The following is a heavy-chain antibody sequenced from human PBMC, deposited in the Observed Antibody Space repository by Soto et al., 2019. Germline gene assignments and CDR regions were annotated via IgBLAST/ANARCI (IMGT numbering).Heavy chain of an antibody. CDR2: IWYDGSNK. J-gene: IGHJ4*02. Sequence: QVQLVESGGGVVQPGRSLRLSCAASGFTFSSYGMHWVRQAPGKGLEWVAVIWYDGSNKYYADSVKGRFTISRDNSKNTLYLQMYSLRAEDTAVYYCARYWGFTDEEVDSSGYYPDYWGQGTLVTVSS. CDR1: GFTFSSYG. D-gene: IGHD3-22*01. V-gene: IGHV3-33*01. CDR3: ARYWGFTDEEVDSSGYYPDY.